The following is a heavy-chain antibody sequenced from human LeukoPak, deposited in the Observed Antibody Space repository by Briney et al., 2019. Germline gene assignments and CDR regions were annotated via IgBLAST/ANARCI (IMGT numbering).Heavy chain of an antibody. D-gene: IGHD3-22*01. CDR2: INHSGST. Sequence: PSETLSLTCAVSGGSLSGYYWTWIRQPPGKGLEWIGEINHSGSTNYNPSLKSRVTISVDTSRKQFFLKLSSVTAADTAVYYCARVPSYYYDSSGYYGWGQGTLVTVSS. CDR3: ARVPSYYYDSSGYYG. J-gene: IGHJ4*02. CDR1: GGSLSGYY. V-gene: IGHV4-34*01.